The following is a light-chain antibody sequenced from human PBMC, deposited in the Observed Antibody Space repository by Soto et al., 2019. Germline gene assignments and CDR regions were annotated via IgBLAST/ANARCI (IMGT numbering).Light chain of an antibody. J-gene: IGKJ2*01. Sequence: ESKGERATINCKSTQKIFFRSNNKTYLAWYQQKPRQPPKLLIYWASTRDSGVPDRFSGSGSGTDFTLTITSLQVEHVTVYVCHQYYRTPYASGHGTK. CDR1: QKIFFRSNNKTY. CDR3: HQYYRTPYA. CDR2: WAS. V-gene: IGKV4-1*01.